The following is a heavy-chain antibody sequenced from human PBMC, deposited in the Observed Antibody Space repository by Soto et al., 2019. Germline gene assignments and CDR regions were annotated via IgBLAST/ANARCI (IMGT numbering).Heavy chain of an antibody. Sequence: ASVKVSCTASGYTFTSYGINWVRQAPGQGLEWMGWISPYTGNSNYAQEFQGRVTMTADTSTSPAYMELRRLRSDDTAVYYCAREKGKAVTGTYSYYGMECWGQGPTVTVAS. V-gene: IGHV1-18*04. CDR2: ISPYTGNS. CDR3: AREKGKAVTGTYSYYGMEC. CDR1: GYTFTSYG. J-gene: IGHJ6*02. D-gene: IGHD6-19*01.